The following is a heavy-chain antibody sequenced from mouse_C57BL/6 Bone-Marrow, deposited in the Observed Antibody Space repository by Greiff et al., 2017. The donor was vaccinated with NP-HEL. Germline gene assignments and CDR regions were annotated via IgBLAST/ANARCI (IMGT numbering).Heavy chain of an antibody. CDR1: GYTFTSYG. CDR3: ARFTPYWYFDV. Sequence: QVQLKQSGAELARPGASVKLSCKASGYTFTSYGISWVKQRTGQGLEWIGEIYPRSGNTYYNEKFKGKATLTADKSSSTAYMELRSLTSEDSAVYFCARFTPYWYFDVWGTGTTVTVSS. V-gene: IGHV1-81*01. CDR2: IYPRSGNT. J-gene: IGHJ1*03. D-gene: IGHD1-1*01.